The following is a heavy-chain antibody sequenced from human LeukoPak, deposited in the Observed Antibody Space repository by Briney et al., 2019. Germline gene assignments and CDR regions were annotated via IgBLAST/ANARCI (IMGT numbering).Heavy chain of an antibody. D-gene: IGHD6-19*01. CDR2: ISSSSSTI. Sequence: PGGSLRLSCAASGFTFSSYSMNWVRQAPGKGLEWVSYISSSSSTIYYADSVKGRFTISRDNAKNSLYLQMNSLRAEDTAVYYCARGQYSSGRYESAHDAFDIWGQGTMVTVSS. CDR1: GFTFSSYS. V-gene: IGHV3-48*04. J-gene: IGHJ3*02. CDR3: ARGQYSSGRYESAHDAFDI.